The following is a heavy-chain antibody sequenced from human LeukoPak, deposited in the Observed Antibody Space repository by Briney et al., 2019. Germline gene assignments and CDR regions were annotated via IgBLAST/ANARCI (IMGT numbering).Heavy chain of an antibody. J-gene: IGHJ4*02. D-gene: IGHD2-2*01. Sequence: ASVKVSCKASGYTFTTYYIHWVRQAPGQGLEWMGIINPSGGSTSYAQKFQGRVTMTRDTSTSTVYMELSSLRSEDTAVYYCARARGYCSSTSCVFGYWGQGTLVTVSS. V-gene: IGHV1-46*01. CDR1: GYTFTTYY. CDR3: ARARGYCSSTSCVFGY. CDR2: INPSGGST.